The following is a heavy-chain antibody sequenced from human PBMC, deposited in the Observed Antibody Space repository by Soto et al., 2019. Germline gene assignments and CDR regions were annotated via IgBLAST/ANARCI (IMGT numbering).Heavy chain of an antibody. CDR1: GFTVSSNY. V-gene: IGHV3-53*01. J-gene: IGHJ4*02. Sequence: GGSLRLSCAASGFTVSSNYMSWVRQAPGKGLEWVSVIYSGGSTYYADSVKGRFTISRDNSKNTLYLQMNSLRAEDTAVYYCASYSSGWPHFDYWGQGTLVTVS. CDR3: ASYSSGWPHFDY. D-gene: IGHD6-19*01. CDR2: IYSGGST.